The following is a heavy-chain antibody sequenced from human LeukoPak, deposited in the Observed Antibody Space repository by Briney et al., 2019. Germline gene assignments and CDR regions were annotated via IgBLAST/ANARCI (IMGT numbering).Heavy chain of an antibody. V-gene: IGHV3-23*01. Sequence: PGGSLRLSCAASGFTFTTNAMSWVRQAPGKGLEWVSAISGRTGATYYADSEKGRFTISRDNSKSTLYLQMDSLRAEDTAVYYCARDHSYGYIDYWGQGTLVAVSS. CDR1: GFTFTTNA. D-gene: IGHD5-18*01. CDR3: ARDHSYGYIDY. J-gene: IGHJ4*02. CDR2: ISGRTGAT.